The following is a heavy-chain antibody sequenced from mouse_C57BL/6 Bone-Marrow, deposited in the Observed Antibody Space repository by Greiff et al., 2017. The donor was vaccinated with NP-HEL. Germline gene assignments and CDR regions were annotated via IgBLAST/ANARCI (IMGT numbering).Heavy chain of an antibody. CDR3: AREGLWPFDY. Sequence: VKLQQSGAELVKPGASVKISCKASGYAFSSYWMNWVKQRPGKGLEWIGHIYPGDGDTNYNGKFKGKATLTADKSSITAYEQLGSLTSEDSAVYFCAREGLWPFDYWGQGTTLTVSS. CDR1: GYAFSSYW. CDR2: IYPGDGDT. J-gene: IGHJ2*01. V-gene: IGHV1-80*01. D-gene: IGHD1-1*02.